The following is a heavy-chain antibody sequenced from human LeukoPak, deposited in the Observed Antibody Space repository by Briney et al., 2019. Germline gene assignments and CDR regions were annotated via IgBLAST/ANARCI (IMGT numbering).Heavy chain of an antibody. D-gene: IGHD2-2*01. V-gene: IGHV5-51*01. J-gene: IGHJ4*02. Sequence: GESLKISCKGSGYSFTSYWIGWVRQMPGKGLEWMGIIYPGDSNTRHSPSFQGQVTISADKSISTAYLQWSSLKASDTAMYYCARPSPATYCSSTSCSIPLFDYWGQGTLVTVSS. CDR2: IYPGDSNT. CDR3: ARPSPATYCSSTSCSIPLFDY. CDR1: GYSFTSYW.